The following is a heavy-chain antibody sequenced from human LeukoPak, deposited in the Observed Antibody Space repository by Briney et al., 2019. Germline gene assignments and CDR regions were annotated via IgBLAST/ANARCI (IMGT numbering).Heavy chain of an antibody. D-gene: IGHD3-10*01. CDR2: IYYSGST. CDR1: GGSMSSYY. J-gene: IGHJ6*03. Sequence: SETLSLTCTVSGGSMSSYYWGWIRQPPGKGLEWIGSIYYSGSTYYNPSLKSRVTISVDTSKNQFSLKLSSVTAADTAVYYCASLYGSGIHYYYYMDVWGKGTTVTVSS. V-gene: IGHV4-39*07. CDR3: ASLYGSGIHYYYYMDV.